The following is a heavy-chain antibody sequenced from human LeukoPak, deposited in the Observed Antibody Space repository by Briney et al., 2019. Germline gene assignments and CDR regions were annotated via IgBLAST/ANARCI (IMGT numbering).Heavy chain of an antibody. V-gene: IGHV3-53*01. CDR1: GFTFSSYW. CDR2: IYSGGST. CDR3: ARKSSGWYYFDY. D-gene: IGHD6-19*01. Sequence: PGGSLRLSCAASGFTFSSYWMNWVRQAPGKGLEWVSVIYSGGSTYYADSVKGRFTISRDNSKNTLYLQMNSLRAEDTAVYYCARKSSGWYYFDYWGQGTLVTVSS. J-gene: IGHJ4*02.